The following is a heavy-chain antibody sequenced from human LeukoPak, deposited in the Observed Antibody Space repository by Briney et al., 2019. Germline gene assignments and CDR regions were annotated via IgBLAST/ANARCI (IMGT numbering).Heavy chain of an antibody. CDR1: GGSTSNYY. D-gene: IGHD5-12*01. V-gene: IGHV4-59*08. CDR3: ARCKGIVATSSVDAFDI. Sequence: PSETLSLTCTVSGGSTSNYYWNWIRQPPGKGLEWIGYIYYSGSTNYNPSLKSRVTISVDMSKNQLSLKLSSVTAADTAVYYCARCKGIVATSSVDAFDIWGQGTMVTVSS. J-gene: IGHJ3*02. CDR2: IYYSGST.